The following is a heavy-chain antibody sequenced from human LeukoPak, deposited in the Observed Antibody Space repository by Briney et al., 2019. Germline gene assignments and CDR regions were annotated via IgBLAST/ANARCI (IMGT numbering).Heavy chain of an antibody. D-gene: IGHD3-22*01. CDR1: GGTFSSYA. J-gene: IGHJ3*02. V-gene: IGHV1-69*13. Sequence: ASVKGSCKASGGTFSSYAISWVRQAPGQGLEWMGGIIPIFGTANYAQKFQGRVTITADESTSTAYMELSSLRSEDTAVYCCARDSEHYYDSSWGAFDIWGQGTMVTVSS. CDR2: IIPIFGTA. CDR3: ARDSEHYYDSSWGAFDI.